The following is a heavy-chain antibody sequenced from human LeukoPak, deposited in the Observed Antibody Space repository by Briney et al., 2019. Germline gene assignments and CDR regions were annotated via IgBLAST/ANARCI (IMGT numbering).Heavy chain of an antibody. J-gene: IGHJ4*02. CDR1: GLTFSSYW. Sequence: GSLSLSCAASGLTFSSYWMSWVRQAPGKGLERVANIKEDGSEKYYVDSVKGRFTISRDNAKNSLYLQMNSLRAEDTAVYYCAQGIDYWGQGTLVTVSS. CDR2: IKEDGSEK. CDR3: AQGIDY. D-gene: IGHD3-10*01. V-gene: IGHV3-7*02.